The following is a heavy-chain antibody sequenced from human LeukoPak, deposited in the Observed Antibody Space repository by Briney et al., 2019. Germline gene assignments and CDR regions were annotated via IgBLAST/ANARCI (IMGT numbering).Heavy chain of an antibody. D-gene: IGHD3-16*01. CDR3: ARGEGNDYVWGSFYYYLDV. CDR1: GDSFNGFY. V-gene: IGHV4-34*01. CDR2: INDIGHT. J-gene: IGHJ6*03. Sequence: SETLSLTCAVNGDSFNGFYWTWVRQSRGRGLEWIGEINDIGHTNYSASLKSRVTISLDTSQTQFSLKLTSVTAADTAVYYCARGEGNDYVWGSFYYYLDVWGKGTAVTVSS.